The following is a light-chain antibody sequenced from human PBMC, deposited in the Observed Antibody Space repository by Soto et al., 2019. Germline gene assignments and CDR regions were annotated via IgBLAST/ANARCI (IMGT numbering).Light chain of an antibody. V-gene: IGKV3-11*01. CDR3: QQRSNWPSLT. CDR1: QSVGSY. CDR2: DAS. Sequence: EIVFIQSPATLSLSPGERATLSCRASQSVGSYLAWYQHKPVPAPRLLTSDASNRATGIPARFSGSGSETDFTLTISSLEPEDSAVYYCQQRSNWPSLTFGGGTKLDI. J-gene: IGKJ4*01.